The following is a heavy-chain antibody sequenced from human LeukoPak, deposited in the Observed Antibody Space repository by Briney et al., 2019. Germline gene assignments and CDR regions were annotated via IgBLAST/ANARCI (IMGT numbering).Heavy chain of an antibody. CDR1: GYSFTSYW. V-gene: IGHV5-51*01. CDR2: IYPGDSDT. CDR3: ATGSYDYSTEN. D-gene: IGHD3-16*01. J-gene: IGHJ4*02. Sequence: GESLRISCKGSGYSFTSYWIGWVRQMPGKGLEWMGIIYPGDSDTRYSPSFQGQVTISADKSISTAYLQWSSLKTSDTAMYCCATGSYDYSTENWGQGTLVTVSS.